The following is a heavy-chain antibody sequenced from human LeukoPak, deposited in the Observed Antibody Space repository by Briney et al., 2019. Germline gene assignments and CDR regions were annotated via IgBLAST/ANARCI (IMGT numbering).Heavy chain of an antibody. Sequence: PGGSLRLSCAASGFTFTSYAMSWVRQAPGKGLEWVSAISGSGGSTYYADSVKGRFTISTYNSKSTLFLQMNSLRAEDTAVYYCAKDPRVGSRVATPCHWGQGTLVTASS. D-gene: IGHD5-24*01. CDR1: GFTFTSYA. CDR2: ISGSGGST. J-gene: IGHJ4*02. V-gene: IGHV3-23*01. CDR3: AKDPRVGSRVATPCH.